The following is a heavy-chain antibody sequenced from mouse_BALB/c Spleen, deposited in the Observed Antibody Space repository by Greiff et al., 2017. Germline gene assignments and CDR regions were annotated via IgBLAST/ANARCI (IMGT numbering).Heavy chain of an antibody. CDR3: ARGLFDY. V-gene: IGHV14-1*02. Sequence: EVQLHQSGAELVRPGALVKLSCKASGFNIKDYYMHWVKQRPEQGLEWIGWIDPENGNTIYDPKFQGKASITADTSSNTAYLQLSSLTSEDTAVYYCARGLFDYWGQGTTLTVSS. J-gene: IGHJ2*01. CDR1: GFNIKDYY. CDR2: IDPENGNT.